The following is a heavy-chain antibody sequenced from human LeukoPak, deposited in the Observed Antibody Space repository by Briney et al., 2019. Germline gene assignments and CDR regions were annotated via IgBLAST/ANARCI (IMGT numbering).Heavy chain of an antibody. D-gene: IGHD6-19*01. CDR3: AKGIARYSSGWLDY. Sequence: GGSLRLSCAASGFTFSSYAMSWVRQAPGKGLEWVSAISGSGGSTYYADSVKGRFTISRDNSKNTLYLQMNSLRAEDTAVYYCAKGIARYSSGWLDYWGQGTLVTVSS. CDR2: ISGSGGST. J-gene: IGHJ4*02. CDR1: GFTFSSYA. V-gene: IGHV3-23*01.